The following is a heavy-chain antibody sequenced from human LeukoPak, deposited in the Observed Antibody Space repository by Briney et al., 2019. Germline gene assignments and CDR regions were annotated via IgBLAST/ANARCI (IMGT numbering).Heavy chain of an antibody. J-gene: IGHJ4*02. D-gene: IGHD1-26*01. CDR1: GGSISSGGYY. CDR2: IYYSGST. Sequence: SQTLSLTCTVSGGSISSGGYYWSWIRQHPGKGLEWIGYIYYSGSTYYNPSLKSRVTISVDTSKNQFSLKLSSVTAADTAVYYCAREGSGSYSFDYWGQGTLVTVSS. CDR3: AREGSGSYSFDY. V-gene: IGHV4-31*03.